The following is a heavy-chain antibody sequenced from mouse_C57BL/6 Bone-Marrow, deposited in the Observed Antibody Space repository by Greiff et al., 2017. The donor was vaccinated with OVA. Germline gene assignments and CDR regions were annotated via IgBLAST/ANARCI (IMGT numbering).Heavy chain of an antibody. CDR2: IYPGSGST. CDR1: GYTFTSYW. CDR3: ARRHYGSSFSYWYFDV. J-gene: IGHJ1*03. D-gene: IGHD1-1*01. Sequence: QVQLQQPGAELVKPGASVKMSCKASGYTFTSYWITWVKQRPGQGLEWIGDIYPGSGSTSYNEKFKSKATLTVDTSSSTAYMQLSSLTSEDSAVYYCARRHYGSSFSYWYFDVWGTGTTVTVSS. V-gene: IGHV1-55*01.